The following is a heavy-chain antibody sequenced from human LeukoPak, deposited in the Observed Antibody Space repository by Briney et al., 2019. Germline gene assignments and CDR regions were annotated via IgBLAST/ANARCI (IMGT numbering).Heavy chain of an antibody. J-gene: IGHJ4*02. V-gene: IGHV3-23*01. CDR1: GFSFSSYA. Sequence: PGGSLRLSCAASGFSFSSYAMTWARQAPVKGLEWVSAISGDGTRTYYADSVKGRFTISEDNSKNTLYLEMSSLRVEDTAIYYCAKWPEGAMDYFDYWGQGTLVTVSS. CDR3: AKWPEGAMDYFDY. D-gene: IGHD3-16*01. CDR2: ISGDGTRT.